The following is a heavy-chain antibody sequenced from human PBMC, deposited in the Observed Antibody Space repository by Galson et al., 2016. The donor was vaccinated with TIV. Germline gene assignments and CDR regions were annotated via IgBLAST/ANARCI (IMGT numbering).Heavy chain of an antibody. CDR2: ISAYNGNT. V-gene: IGHV1-18*01. Sequence: SVKVSCKASGYTFTSYGISWVRQAPGQGLEWMGWISAYNGNTNYAQKFQGRVAMTTDTSTNTVYMELRSLRSDDTAVYYCAREGGFDCDYWGRGTLVTVSS. J-gene: IGHJ4*02. CDR3: AREGGFDCDY. D-gene: IGHD2-15*01. CDR1: GYTFTSYG.